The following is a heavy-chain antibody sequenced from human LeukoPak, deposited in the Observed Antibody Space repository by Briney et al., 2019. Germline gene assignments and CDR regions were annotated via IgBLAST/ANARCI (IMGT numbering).Heavy chain of an antibody. J-gene: IGHJ5*02. D-gene: IGHD3-10*01. V-gene: IGHV4-39*01. CDR3: ARHLIRGPTDAWFDP. CDR2: IFYSGNT. Sequence: SETLSLTCTVAGASISSGTYFWGWIRQPPGKGLEWIGSIFYSGNTHYNPSLKSRVTISVDTSKNQFSLRLSSVTAADTAFYYCARHLIRGPTDAWFDPWGQKTLVTVSS. CDR1: GASISSGTYF.